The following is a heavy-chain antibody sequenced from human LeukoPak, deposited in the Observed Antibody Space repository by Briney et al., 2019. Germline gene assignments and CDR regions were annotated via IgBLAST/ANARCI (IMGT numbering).Heavy chain of an antibody. CDR2: IYYSGST. D-gene: IGHD1-14*01. Sequence: SETLSLTCTVSGGSISSGGYYWSWIRQHPGKGLEWIGYIYYSGSTYYNPSLKSRVTISVDTSKNQFSLKLSSATAADTAVYYCARDHNGLFDYWGQGTLVTVSS. CDR1: GGSISSGGYY. CDR3: ARDHNGLFDY. V-gene: IGHV4-31*03. J-gene: IGHJ4*02.